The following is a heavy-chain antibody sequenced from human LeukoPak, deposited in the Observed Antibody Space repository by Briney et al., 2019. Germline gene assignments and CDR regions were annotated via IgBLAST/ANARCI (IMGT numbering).Heavy chain of an antibody. CDR3: AKVALYGDKRTTFDY. D-gene: IGHD4-17*01. Sequence: GGSLRLSCAASGFTFSTYGMHWVRQAPGKGLEWVSAISGSGGSTYYADSVKGRFTISRDNSKNTLYLQMNSLRAEDTAVYYCAKVALYGDKRTTFDYWGQGTLVTVSS. CDR1: GFTFSTYG. CDR2: ISGSGGST. J-gene: IGHJ4*02. V-gene: IGHV3-23*01.